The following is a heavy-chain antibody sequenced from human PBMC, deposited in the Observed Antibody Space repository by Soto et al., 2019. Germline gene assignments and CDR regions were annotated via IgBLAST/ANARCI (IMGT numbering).Heavy chain of an antibody. CDR2: IWYDGSNK. V-gene: IGHV3-33*01. J-gene: IGHJ6*02. CDR3: ARERRVLLWCGELLYPPYYYYGMDV. CDR1: GFTFSSYG. D-gene: IGHD3-10*01. Sequence: PGGSLRLSCAASGFTFSSYGMHWVRQAPGKWLEWVAVIWYDGSNKYYADSVKGRFTISRDNSKNTLYLQMNSLRAEDTAVYYCARERRVLLWCGELLYPPYYYYGMDVWGQGXTVTVYS.